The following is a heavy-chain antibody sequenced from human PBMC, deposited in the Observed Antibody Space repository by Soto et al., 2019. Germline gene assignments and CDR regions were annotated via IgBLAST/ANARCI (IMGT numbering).Heavy chain of an antibody. CDR2: ISGSGGST. CDR3: AKSLGGGNYGLDDAFDI. J-gene: IGHJ3*02. V-gene: IGHV3-23*01. CDR1: GFTFSSYA. Sequence: GGSLRLSCAASGFTFSSYAMSWVRQAPGKGLEWVSAISGSGGSTYYADSVKGRFTISRDNSKNTPYLQMNSLRAEDTAVYYCAKSLGGGNYGLDDAFDIWGQGTMVTVSS. D-gene: IGHD1-26*01.